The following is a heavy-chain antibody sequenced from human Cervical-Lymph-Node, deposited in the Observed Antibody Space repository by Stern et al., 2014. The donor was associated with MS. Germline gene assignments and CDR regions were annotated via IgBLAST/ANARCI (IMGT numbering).Heavy chain of an antibody. CDR3: ASAYSSSHYYFDY. D-gene: IGHD6-13*01. CDR2: MWYYGSNP. V-gene: IGHV3-33*01. J-gene: IGHJ4*02. CDR1: GFSFSRYA. Sequence: DQLVESGGGVVQPGRSLRLSCAASGFSFSRYALHWVRPAPGKGLEWVEVMWYYGSNPSYADSVTGRFTISRDNFKNTLYLQMNSLRAEDTAVYYCASAYSSSHYYFDYWGQGTLVTVSS.